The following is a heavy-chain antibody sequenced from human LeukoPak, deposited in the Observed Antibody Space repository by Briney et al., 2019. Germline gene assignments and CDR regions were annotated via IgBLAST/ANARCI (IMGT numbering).Heavy chain of an antibody. CDR1: GFTFSSYE. J-gene: IGHJ4*02. CDR2: ISSSGSTI. CDR3: AKDFRRILYYGSGSYFDY. V-gene: IGHV3-48*03. Sequence: PGGSLRLSCAASGFTFSSYEMNWVRQAPGKGLEWVSYISSSGSTIYYADSVKGRFTISRDNSKNTLYLQMNSLRAEDTAVYYCAKDFRRILYYGSGSYFDYWGQGTLVTVSS. D-gene: IGHD3-10*01.